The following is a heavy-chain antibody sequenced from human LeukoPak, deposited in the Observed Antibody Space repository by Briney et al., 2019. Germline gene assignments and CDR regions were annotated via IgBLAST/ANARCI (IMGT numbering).Heavy chain of an antibody. CDR3: ARHYGP. CDR2: IYESGSA. D-gene: IGHD3-16*01. CDR1: GGSISSSFNY. V-gene: IGHV4-39*01. J-gene: IGHJ5*02. Sequence: SETLSLTCTVSGGSISSSFNYWAWIRQPPGKGLEWIGSIYESGSAYYSPSLKSRITMSVDTSENQFSLKLTSVTAADTAVYYCARHYGPWGQGTLVTVSS.